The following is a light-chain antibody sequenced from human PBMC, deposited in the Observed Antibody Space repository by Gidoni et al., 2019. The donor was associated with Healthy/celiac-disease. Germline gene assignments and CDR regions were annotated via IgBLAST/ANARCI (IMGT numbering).Light chain of an antibody. Sequence: EIVLTPSPAPLSLSPGERATLSCRASQSVSSYLAWYQQKPGQAPRLLIYDASNRATGIPARFSGRGSGTDFTLTISSLEPEDFAVYYCQQRSNFFTFGPXTKVDIK. V-gene: IGKV3-11*01. J-gene: IGKJ3*01. CDR3: QQRSNFFT. CDR2: DAS. CDR1: QSVSSY.